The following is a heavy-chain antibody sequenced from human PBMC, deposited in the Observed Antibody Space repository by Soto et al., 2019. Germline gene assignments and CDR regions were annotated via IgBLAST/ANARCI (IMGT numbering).Heavy chain of an antibody. J-gene: IGHJ3*02. CDR3: ASVSCSSTSCYYAFDI. CDR2: IWYDGSNK. D-gene: IGHD2-2*01. CDR1: GFTFSSYG. Sequence: QVQLVESGGGVVQPGRSLRLSCAASGFTFSSYGMHWVRQAPGKGLEWVAVIWYDGSNKYYADSVKGRFTISRDNSKNALYLQMDSLRAEDTAVYYCASVSCSSTSCYYAFDIWGQGTMVTVSS. V-gene: IGHV3-33*01.